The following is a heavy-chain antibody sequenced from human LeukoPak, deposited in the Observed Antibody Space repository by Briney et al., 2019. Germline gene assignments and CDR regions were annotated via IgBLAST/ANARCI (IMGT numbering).Heavy chain of an antibody. CDR1: GFTFDDYS. D-gene: IGHD4-23*01. CDR3: AREGAGGNDY. CDR2: ISSNNKYI. V-gene: IGHV3-21*01. Sequence: PGGSLRLSCAASGFTFDDYSMNWVRQAPGKGLEWVSSISSNNKYISYADSVKGRFTISRDNAKNSLYLQMNSLSGEDTAVYYCAREGAGGNDYWGQGTLVTVSS. J-gene: IGHJ4*02.